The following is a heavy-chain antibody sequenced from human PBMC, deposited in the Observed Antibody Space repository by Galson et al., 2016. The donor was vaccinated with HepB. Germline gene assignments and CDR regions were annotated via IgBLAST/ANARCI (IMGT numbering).Heavy chain of an antibody. J-gene: IGHJ4*02. Sequence: SLRLSCAASGFTFSNYAMPWVRQAPGKGLEWVSGISGSGANTHYANAVKGRFTISRDNSNNTLNLQVNSLRAEDTALYFWARYSNRWAPFDYWGQGRLVTVSS. CDR1: GFTFSNYA. V-gene: IGHV3-23*01. CDR3: ARYSNRWAPFDY. D-gene: IGHD6-13*01. CDR2: ISGSGANT.